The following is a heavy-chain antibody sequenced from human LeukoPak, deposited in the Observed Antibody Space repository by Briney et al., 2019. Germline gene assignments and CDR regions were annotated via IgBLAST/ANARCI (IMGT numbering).Heavy chain of an antibody. D-gene: IGHD2-2*01. V-gene: IGHV3-21*01. J-gene: IGHJ6*02. Sequence: GGSLRLSCAASGFIFSDYSMNWVRQAPGKGLEWISSISSGSAYIYYADSVKGRFTISRDNAKSSLYLQMNSLRAEDTAVYYCARDDKGPAHVYYYGMDVWGQGTTVTVSS. CDR2: ISSGSAYI. CDR1: GFIFSDYS. CDR3: ARDDKGPAHVYYYGMDV.